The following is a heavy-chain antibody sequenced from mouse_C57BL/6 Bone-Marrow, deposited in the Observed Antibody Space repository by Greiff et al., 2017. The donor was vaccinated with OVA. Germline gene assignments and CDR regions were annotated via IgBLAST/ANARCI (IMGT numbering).Heavy chain of an antibody. CDR1: GYAFSSSW. CDR2: IYPGDGDT. J-gene: IGHJ3*01. V-gene: IGHV1-82*01. CDR3: ARETLAWFAY. Sequence: QVQLQQSGPELVKPGASVKISCKASGYAFSSSWMNWVKQRPGKGLEWIGRIYPGDGDTNYNGKFKGKATLTADKSSSTAYMQLSSLTSEDSAVYFCARETLAWFAYWGQGTLVTVSA.